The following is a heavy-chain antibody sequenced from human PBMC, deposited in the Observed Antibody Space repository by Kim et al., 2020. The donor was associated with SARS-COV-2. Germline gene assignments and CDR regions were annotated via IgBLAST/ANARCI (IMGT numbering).Heavy chain of an antibody. Sequence: GGSLRLSCAASGFTFSSYDMHWVRQATGKGLEWVSAIGTAGDTYYPGSVKGRFTISRENAKNSLYLQMNSLRAGDTAVYYCAREKLRYFPGPGGMDVWGQGTTVTVSS. V-gene: IGHV3-13*01. CDR2: IGTAGDT. J-gene: IGHJ6*02. CDR1: GFTFSSYD. D-gene: IGHD3-9*01. CDR3: AREKLRYFPGPGGMDV.